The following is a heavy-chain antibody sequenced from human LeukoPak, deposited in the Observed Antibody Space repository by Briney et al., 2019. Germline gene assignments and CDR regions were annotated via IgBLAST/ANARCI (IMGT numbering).Heavy chain of an antibody. D-gene: IGHD3-10*01. CDR2: IKQDGSEK. CDR3: ARGTTYYYGSGSYYNVMYYFDY. Sequence: GGSLRLSCAASGFTFSSYWMSWVRQAPGKGLEWVANIKQDGSEKYYVDSVKGRFTISRDNAKNSLYLQMNSLRAEDTAVYYCARGTTYYYGSGSYYNVMYYFDYWGQGTLVTVSS. CDR1: GFTFSSYW. V-gene: IGHV3-7*01. J-gene: IGHJ4*02.